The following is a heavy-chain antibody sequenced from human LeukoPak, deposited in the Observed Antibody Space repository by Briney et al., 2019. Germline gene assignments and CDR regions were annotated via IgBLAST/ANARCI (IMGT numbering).Heavy chain of an antibody. V-gene: IGHV3-20*04. J-gene: IGHJ6*03. D-gene: IGHD2/OR15-2a*01. CDR3: ARAVVIDFYYYYMHV. Sequence: GGSLRLSCAASGFTFDDYGMSWVRQAPGKGLEWVSGINWNGDSTSYAGSVKGRFTISRDNAKNSLYLQMHSLRAEDTAFYYCARAVVIDFYYYYMHVWGKGPTVTVSS. CDR2: INWNGDST. CDR1: GFTFDDYG.